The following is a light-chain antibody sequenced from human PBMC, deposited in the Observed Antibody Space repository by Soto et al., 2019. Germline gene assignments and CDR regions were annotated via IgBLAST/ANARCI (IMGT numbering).Light chain of an antibody. CDR3: QQYGSSPGT. J-gene: IGKJ1*01. V-gene: IGKV3-20*01. CDR2: GAS. Sequence: EIVLTQSPGTLSLSPGERATLSCRASQSVSSSWLAWYQQKPGQAPRLLIHGASSRATGIPDRFSGSGSGTHFTLTISRVEPEDFAVYYCQQYGSSPGTFGQGTKVEIK. CDR1: QSVSSSW.